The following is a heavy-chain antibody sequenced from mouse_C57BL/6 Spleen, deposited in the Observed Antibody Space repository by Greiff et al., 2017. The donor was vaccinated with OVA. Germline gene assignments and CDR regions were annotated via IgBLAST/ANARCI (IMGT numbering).Heavy chain of an antibody. CDR3: TTLGQFAY. V-gene: IGHV14-4*01. CDR1: GFNIKDDY. CDR2: IDPENGDT. D-gene: IGHD4-1*01. J-gene: IGHJ3*01. Sequence: EVKLMESGAELVRPGASVKLSCTASGFNIKDDYMHWVKQRPEQGLEWIGWIDPENGDTEYASKFQGKATITADTSSNTAYLQLSSLTSEDTAVYYCTTLGQFAYWGQGTLVTVSA.